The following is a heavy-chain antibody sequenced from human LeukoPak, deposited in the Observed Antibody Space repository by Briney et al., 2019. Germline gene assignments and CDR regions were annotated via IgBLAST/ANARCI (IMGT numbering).Heavy chain of an antibody. CDR3: ARHEPDYYGSGMIWDY. Sequence: SETLSLTCTVSGGSLSSSSYYWGWLRQSPGKGLEWFGYVDYIGSTYYNPSLKSRVTISVDTSKNRFSLKLSSVTAADTAVYYCARHEPDYYGSGMIWDYWGQGTLVTVSS. CDR1: GGSLSSSSYY. J-gene: IGHJ4*02. D-gene: IGHD3-10*01. CDR2: VDYIGST. V-gene: IGHV4-39*01.